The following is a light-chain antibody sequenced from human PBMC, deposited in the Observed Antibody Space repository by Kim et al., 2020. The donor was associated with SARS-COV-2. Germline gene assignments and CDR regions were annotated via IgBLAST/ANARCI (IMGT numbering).Light chain of an antibody. CDR2: DNN. CDR1: RPNSGNNY. V-gene: IGLV1-51*01. CDR3: GTWDSSLSAVV. Sequence: QKHNNPCSCSRPNSGNNYVSLYQQRPGTTPKRLIYDNNKRPSGIPDRFSGSKSGTSATLGITGLQTGDEADYYCGTWDSSLSAVVFGGGTQLTVL. J-gene: IGLJ2*01.